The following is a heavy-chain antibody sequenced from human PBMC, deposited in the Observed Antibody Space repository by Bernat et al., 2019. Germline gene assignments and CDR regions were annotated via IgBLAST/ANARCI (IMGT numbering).Heavy chain of an antibody. V-gene: IGHV3-21*01. J-gene: IGHJ5*02. Sequence: EVQLVESGGGLVKPGGSLRLSCSASGFTFSSYSMNWVRQAPGKGLEWVSSISSSSSYIYYAASVKGRFTISRDNAKNSLYLQMNSLRAEDTAVYYCASLSIQPWGQGTLVTVSS. CDR2: ISSSSSYI. CDR3: ASLSIQP. D-gene: IGHD5-18*01. CDR1: GFTFSSYS.